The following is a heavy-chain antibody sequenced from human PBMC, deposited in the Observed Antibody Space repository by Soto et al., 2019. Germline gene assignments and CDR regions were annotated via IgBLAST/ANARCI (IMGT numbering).Heavy chain of an antibody. CDR1: GGSISSSSYY. J-gene: IGHJ6*02. CDR2: IYYSGST. Sequence: SETLSLTCTVSGGSISSSSYYWGWIRQPPGKGLEWIGSIYYSGSTYYNPSLKSRVTISVDTSKNQFSLKLSSVTAADTAVYYCARVPYDFWSGYYAPGYYYGMDVWGQGTTVTVSS. D-gene: IGHD3-3*01. V-gene: IGHV4-39*07. CDR3: ARVPYDFWSGYYAPGYYYGMDV.